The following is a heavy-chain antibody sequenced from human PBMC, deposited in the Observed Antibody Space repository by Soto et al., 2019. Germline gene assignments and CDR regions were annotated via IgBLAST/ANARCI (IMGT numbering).Heavy chain of an antibody. J-gene: IGHJ6*02. CDR1: GYTFTSYD. V-gene: IGHV1-8*01. D-gene: IGHD3-3*01. CDR3: ARCGVITIFGVVIIKPYYYGMDV. Sequence: GASVKVSCKASGYTFTSYDINWVRQATGQGLEWMGWMNPNSGNTGYAQKFQGRVTMTRNTSISTAYMELSSLRSEDTAVYYCARCGVITIFGVVIIKPYYYGMDVWGQGTTVTGSS. CDR2: MNPNSGNT.